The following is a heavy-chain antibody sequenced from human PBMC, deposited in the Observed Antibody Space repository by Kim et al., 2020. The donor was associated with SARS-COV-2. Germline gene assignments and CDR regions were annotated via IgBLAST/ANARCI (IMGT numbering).Heavy chain of an antibody. J-gene: IGHJ5*02. Sequence: GGSLRLSCAASGFTFDDYAMHWVRQAPGKGLEWVSGISWNSGSIGYADSVKGRFTISRDNAKNSLYLQMNSLRAEDTALYYCAKSGSGSTRGKRDWFDPWGQGTLVTVSS. CDR3: AKSGSGSTRGKRDWFDP. CDR2: ISWNSGSI. V-gene: IGHV3-9*01. D-gene: IGHD3-10*01. CDR1: GFTFDDYA.